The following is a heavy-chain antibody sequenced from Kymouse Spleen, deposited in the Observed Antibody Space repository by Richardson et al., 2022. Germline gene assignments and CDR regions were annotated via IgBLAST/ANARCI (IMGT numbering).Heavy chain of an antibody. Sequence: QVQLQQWGAGLLKPSETLSLTCAVYGGSFSGYYWSWIRQPPGKGLEWIGEINHSGSTNYNPSLKSRVTISVDTSKNQFSLKLSSVTAADTAVYYCARSGIVGATRFDYWGQGTLVTVSS. V-gene: IGHV4-34*01. CDR1: GGSFSGYY. CDR2: INHSGST. D-gene: IGHD1-26*01. CDR3: ARSGIVGATRFDY. J-gene: IGHJ4*02.